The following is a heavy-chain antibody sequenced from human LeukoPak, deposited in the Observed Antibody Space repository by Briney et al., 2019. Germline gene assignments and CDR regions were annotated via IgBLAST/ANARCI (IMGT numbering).Heavy chain of an antibody. CDR2: INHSGST. V-gene: IGHV4-30-2*01. CDR3: ARAARYYFDY. D-gene: IGHD6-6*01. Sequence: SQTLSLTCAVSGGSISSGGYSWSWIRQPPGKGLEWIGEINHSGSTDYNPSLKSRVTISVDTSKNQFSLKLSSVTAADTAVYYCARAARYYFDYWGQGTLVTVSS. J-gene: IGHJ4*02. CDR1: GGSISSGGYS.